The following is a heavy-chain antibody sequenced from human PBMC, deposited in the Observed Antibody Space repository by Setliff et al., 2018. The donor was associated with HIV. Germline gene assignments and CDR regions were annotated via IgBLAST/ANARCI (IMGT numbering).Heavy chain of an antibody. D-gene: IGHD2-21*02. CDR2: MYSGGNT. CDR3: ARHDCGGDCSINWFDP. J-gene: IGHJ5*02. Sequence: PSETLSLTCTVSGDSISSVSYSWGWIRQPPGKGLEWIGYMYSGGNTYYKPSLKSRVTMSVDSSKNQFSLKVNSVTAADTAVYYCARHDCGGDCSINWFDPWGQGTLVTVSS. CDR1: GDSISSVSYS. V-gene: IGHV4-39*01.